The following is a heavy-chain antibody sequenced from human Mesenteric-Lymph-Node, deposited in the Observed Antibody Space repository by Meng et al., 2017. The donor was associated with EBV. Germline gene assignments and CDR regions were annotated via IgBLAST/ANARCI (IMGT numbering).Heavy chain of an antibody. CDR3: ARGHPYYDSSGSDF. V-gene: IGHV1-18*01. D-gene: IGHD3-22*01. CDR2: ISAANGNT. J-gene: IGHJ4*02. Sequence: VQRVQSGAELKNPGASVKVSCKASGYTFSHHGITWVRQASGQGFEWMGWISAANGNTNYAQKFQGRVTMTTDTSTSTANMELKSLNTDDTAIYYCARGHPYYDSSGSDFWGQGTLVTVSS. CDR1: GYTFSHHG.